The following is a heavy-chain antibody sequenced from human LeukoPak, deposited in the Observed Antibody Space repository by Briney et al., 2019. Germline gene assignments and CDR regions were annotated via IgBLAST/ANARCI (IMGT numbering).Heavy chain of an antibody. D-gene: IGHD2-15*01. V-gene: IGHV4-34*01. CDR1: DESFSGYY. Sequence: SETLSLTCAVSDESFSGYYWNWIRQPPGRRLEWIGEINYSGSTQYHPSLKSRVTMSVDKSKKQVSLKLSSVTVADTAVYYCAREGRGGHNFDSWGRGTLAIVSS. J-gene: IGHJ4*02. CDR2: INYSGST. CDR3: AREGRGGHNFDS.